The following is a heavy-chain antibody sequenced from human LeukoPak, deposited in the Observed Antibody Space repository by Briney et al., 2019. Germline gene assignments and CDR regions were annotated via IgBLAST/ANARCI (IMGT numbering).Heavy chain of an antibody. D-gene: IGHD6-13*01. CDR2: IYYSRST. CDR1: GGSISSYY. Sequence: SETLSLTCTVSGGSISSYYCNWIRQSPGKGLEWIGYIYYSRSTNYNPSLKSRVTISVDTSKNQFSLKLSSVTAADTAVYYCARGPGIAATWGQGTLVTVSS. V-gene: IGHV4-59*01. CDR3: ARGPGIAAT. J-gene: IGHJ5*02.